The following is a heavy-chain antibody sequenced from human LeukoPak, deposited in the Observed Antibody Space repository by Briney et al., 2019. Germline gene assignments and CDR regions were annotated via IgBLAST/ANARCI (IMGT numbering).Heavy chain of an antibody. CDR1: GFTFDDYA. CDR2: ISWNSGSI. J-gene: IGHJ4*02. CDR3: AAGYRSGWSDSRVY. V-gene: IGHV3-9*01. D-gene: IGHD6-19*01. Sequence: PGRSLRLSCAASGFTFDDYAMHWVRQAPGKGLEWVSGISWNSGSIGYADSVKGRFTISRDNAKNSLYLQMNSLRAEDTALYYCAAGYRSGWSDSRVYWGQGTLVTVSS.